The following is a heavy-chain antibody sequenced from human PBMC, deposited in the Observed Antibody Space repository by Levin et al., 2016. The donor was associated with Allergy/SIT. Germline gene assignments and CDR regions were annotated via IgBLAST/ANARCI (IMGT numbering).Heavy chain of an antibody. CDR3: ARMGGGEYYDYVWGSYRYHFRGMDV. J-gene: IGHJ6*02. CDR2: ISAYNGNT. V-gene: IGHV1-18*01. Sequence: WVRQAPGQGLEWMGWISAYNGNTNYAQKLQGGVTMTTDTSTSTAYMELRSLRSDDTAVYYCARMGGGEYYDYVWGSYRYHFRGMDVWGQGTTVTVSS. D-gene: IGHD3-16*02.